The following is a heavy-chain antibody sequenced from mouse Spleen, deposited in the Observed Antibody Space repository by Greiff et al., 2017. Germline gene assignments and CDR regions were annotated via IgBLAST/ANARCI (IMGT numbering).Heavy chain of an antibody. V-gene: IGHV5-17*01. CDR3: ERANYYAMDY. J-gene: IGHJ4*01. D-gene: IGHD4-1*01. CDR1: GFTFSDYG. CDR2: ISSGSSTI. Sequence: EVQLVESGGGLVKPGGSLKLSCAASGFTFSDYGMHWVRQAPEKGLEWVAYISSGSSTIYYADTVKGRFTISRDNAKYTLFLQMTSLRSEDTAMYFCERANYYAMDYWGQGTSVTVSS.